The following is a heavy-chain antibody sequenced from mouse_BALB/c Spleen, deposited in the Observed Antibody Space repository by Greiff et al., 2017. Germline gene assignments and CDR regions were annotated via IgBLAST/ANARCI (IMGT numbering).Heavy chain of an antibody. CDR3: ARRDYGNYFDY. J-gene: IGHJ2*01. CDR1: GYTFTNYW. CDR2: IYPGGGYT. D-gene: IGHD2-1*01. V-gene: IGHV1-63*02. Sequence: VQLVESGAELVRPGTSVKISCKASGYTFTNYWLGWVKQRPGHGLEWIGDIYPGGGYTNYNEKFKGKATLTADTSSSTAYMQLSSLTSEDSAVYFCARRDYGNYFDYWGQGTTLTVSS.